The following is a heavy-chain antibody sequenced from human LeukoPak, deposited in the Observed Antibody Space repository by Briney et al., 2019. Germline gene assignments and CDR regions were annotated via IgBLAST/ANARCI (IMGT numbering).Heavy chain of an antibody. CDR2: IYSGGST. V-gene: IGHV3-66*01. CDR1: GFTVSSNY. J-gene: IGHJ6*02. Sequence: PGGSLRLSCAASGFTVSSNYMSWVRQAPGKGLEWVSVIYSGGSTYYADSVKGRFTISRDNSKNTLYLQMNSLRAEDTAAYYCAREGGSIAAAGTNPDYYYGMDVWGQGTTVTVSS. CDR3: AREGGSIAAAGTNPDYYYGMDV. D-gene: IGHD6-13*01.